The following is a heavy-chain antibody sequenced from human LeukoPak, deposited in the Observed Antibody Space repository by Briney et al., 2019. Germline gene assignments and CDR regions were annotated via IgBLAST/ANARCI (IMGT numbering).Heavy chain of an antibody. J-gene: IGHJ4*02. CDR3: ARDLGSAGWYLGY. CDR2: IYSGGDT. CDR1: GFTVSSHY. V-gene: IGHV3-53*01. D-gene: IGHD6-19*01. Sequence: GGSLRLSCAASGFTVSSHYMTWVRQAPGKGLEWVSVIYSGGDTHYADSVKGRFTISRDNSKNTLYLQMNSLRAEDTAVYYCARDLGSAGWYLGYWGQGTLATVSS.